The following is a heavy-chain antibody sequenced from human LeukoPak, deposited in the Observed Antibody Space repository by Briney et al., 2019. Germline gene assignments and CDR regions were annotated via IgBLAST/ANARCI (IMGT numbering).Heavy chain of an antibody. CDR1: GFSFSSSS. D-gene: IGHD2-21*02. CDR2: IGSGGAPT. J-gene: IGHJ3*02. Sequence: GGSLRLSCAASGFSFSSSSMNWVRQAPGKGLEWVSSIGSGGAPTYYADSVKGRFTISRDNAKNSLYLQVNSLRGEDAAVYYCVTTTYCGGGCYSEGFDIWGQGTKVAVSS. CDR3: VTTTYCGGGCYSEGFDI. V-gene: IGHV3-21*01.